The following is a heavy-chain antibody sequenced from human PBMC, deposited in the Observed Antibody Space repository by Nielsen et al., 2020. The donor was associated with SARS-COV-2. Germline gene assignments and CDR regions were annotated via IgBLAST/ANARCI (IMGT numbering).Heavy chain of an antibody. Sequence: GESLKISCAASGFTFSDYYMSWIRQAPGKGLEWVSYISSSSSYTNYADSVKGRFTISRDNAKNSLYLQMNNLRAEDTAVYYCARGRYCSSTSCSRSGMDVWGQGTTVTVSS. CDR2: ISSSSSYT. D-gene: IGHD2-2*01. J-gene: IGHJ6*02. CDR1: GFTFSDYY. CDR3: ARGRYCSSTSCSRSGMDV. V-gene: IGHV3-11*05.